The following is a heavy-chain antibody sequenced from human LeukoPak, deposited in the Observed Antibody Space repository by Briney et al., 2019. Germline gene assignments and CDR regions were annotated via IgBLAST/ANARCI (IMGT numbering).Heavy chain of an antibody. Sequence: PSETLSLTCTVSGGSINFYYWSWIRQPAGKGLEWIGRIYSTGSTNYSPSLKNRVTISVDKSRNQFSLKLSSVTAADTAVYYCASMRHIIAAAMRFDYWGQGTLVTVSS. CDR2: IYSTGST. V-gene: IGHV4-4*07. CDR1: GGSINFYY. CDR3: ASMRHIIAAAMRFDY. J-gene: IGHJ4*02. D-gene: IGHD2-2*01.